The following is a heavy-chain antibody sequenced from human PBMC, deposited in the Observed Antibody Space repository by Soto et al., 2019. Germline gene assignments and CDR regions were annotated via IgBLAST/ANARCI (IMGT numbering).Heavy chain of an antibody. CDR3: AKGITGTTRAFDI. D-gene: IGHD1-7*01. Sequence: GGSLRLSCAASGFTFSSYSMNWVRQAPGKGLEWVSAISGSGGSTYYADSVKGRFTISRDNSKNTLYLQMNSLRAEDTAVYYCAKGITGTTRAFDIWGQGTMVTVSS. J-gene: IGHJ3*02. CDR2: ISGSGGST. CDR1: GFTFSSYS. V-gene: IGHV3-23*01.